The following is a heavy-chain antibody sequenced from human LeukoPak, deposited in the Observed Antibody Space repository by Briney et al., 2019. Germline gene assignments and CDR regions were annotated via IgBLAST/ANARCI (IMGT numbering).Heavy chain of an antibody. J-gene: IGHJ3*02. CDR1: GYTFTGYY. CDR2: INPNSGGT. CDR3: AVRGGAFNAFDI. D-gene: IGHD3-10*01. V-gene: IGHV1-2*02. Sequence: ASVKVSCKASGYTFTGYYMHWVRQAPGQGLEWMGWINPNSGGTNYAQKFQGRVTMTRDTSISTAYMELSRLRSDNTAVYYCAVRGGAFNAFDIWGQGTVVTVSS.